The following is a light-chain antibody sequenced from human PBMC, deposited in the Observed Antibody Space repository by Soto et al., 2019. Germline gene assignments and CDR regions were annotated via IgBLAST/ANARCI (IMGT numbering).Light chain of an antibody. Sequence: DIQMTQSPSSLSASVGDIVTITCRASQGISNYLAWYQQKPWKVPKLLIYAASTLQSGVPARFSGSGSGTDFTFTISSLQPQDVATYYCQKYNSAPLTLGPGNKVDIK. CDR2: AAS. J-gene: IGKJ3*01. CDR1: QGISNY. CDR3: QKYNSAPLT. V-gene: IGKV1-27*01.